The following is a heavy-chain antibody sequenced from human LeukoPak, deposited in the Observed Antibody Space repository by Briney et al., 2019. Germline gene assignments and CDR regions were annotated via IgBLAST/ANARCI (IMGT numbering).Heavy chain of an antibody. Sequence: GGSLRLSCAASGFTFSSYSMNWVRQAPGKGLEWVSSISSSSSYIYYADSVKGRFTISRDNAKNSLYLQMNSLRAEDTAVYYCARVDSSGWYRADYWGQGTLVTVSS. CDR3: ARVDSSGWYRADY. CDR1: GFTFSSYS. D-gene: IGHD6-19*01. V-gene: IGHV3-21*01. CDR2: ISSSSSYI. J-gene: IGHJ4*02.